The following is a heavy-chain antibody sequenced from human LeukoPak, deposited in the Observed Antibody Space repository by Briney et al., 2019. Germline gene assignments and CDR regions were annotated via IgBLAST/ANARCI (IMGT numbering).Heavy chain of an antibody. V-gene: IGHV4-61*01. CDR3: ARHRYYYDSSGYYYQP. J-gene: IGHJ5*02. CDR1: GGSISSGTYY. D-gene: IGHD3-22*01. CDR2: IYYSGST. Sequence: SETLSLTRIVSGGSISSGTYYWSWIRQPPGKGLEWIGYIYYSGSTNYNPSLKSRVTISVDTSKNQFSLRLSSVTAADTAVYYCARHRYYYDSSGYYYQPWGQGTLVTVSS.